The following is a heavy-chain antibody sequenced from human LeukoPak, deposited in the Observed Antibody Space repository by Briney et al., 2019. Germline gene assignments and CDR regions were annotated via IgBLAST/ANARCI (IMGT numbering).Heavy chain of an antibody. D-gene: IGHD6-25*01. Sequence: GGSLRLSCAASGVTFTTTWRHSVRQAPGKGLVWVSRINSDGTSTYADSVKGRFTISRDNAKNTLYLQMNSLRAEDTAVYYCARDRGYAGDSWGQGTLVTVSS. CDR1: GVTFTTTW. J-gene: IGHJ4*02. CDR3: ARDRGYAGDS. V-gene: IGHV3-74*01. CDR2: INSDGTST.